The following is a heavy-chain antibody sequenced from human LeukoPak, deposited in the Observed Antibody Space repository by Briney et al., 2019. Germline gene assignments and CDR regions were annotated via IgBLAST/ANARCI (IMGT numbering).Heavy chain of an antibody. CDR1: GGSISSYY. Sequence: PSETLSLTCTVSGGSISSYYWSWIRQPPGKGLERIGYIYYSGSTNYNPSLKSRVTISVDTSKNQFSLKLSSVTAADTAVYYCARDGIVGATKSDYYYGMDVWGQGTTVTVSS. D-gene: IGHD1-26*01. V-gene: IGHV4-59*01. J-gene: IGHJ6*02. CDR2: IYYSGST. CDR3: ARDGIVGATKSDYYYGMDV.